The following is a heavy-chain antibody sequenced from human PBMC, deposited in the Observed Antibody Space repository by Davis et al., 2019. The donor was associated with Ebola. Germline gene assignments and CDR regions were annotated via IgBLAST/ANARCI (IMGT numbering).Heavy chain of an antibody. D-gene: IGHD1-1*01. CDR1: GGSISSDNW. CDR2: IYHSGST. J-gene: IGHJ6*02. V-gene: IGHV4-4*02. CDR3: AGQLESQVGGMDV. Sequence: GSLRLSCDVSGGSISSDNWWNWVRQPPGKGLEWIGEIYHSGSTNYNPSLKSRVTISVDKSKNQFPLKLSSVTAADTAVYYCAGQLESQVGGMDVWGQGTTVTVSS.